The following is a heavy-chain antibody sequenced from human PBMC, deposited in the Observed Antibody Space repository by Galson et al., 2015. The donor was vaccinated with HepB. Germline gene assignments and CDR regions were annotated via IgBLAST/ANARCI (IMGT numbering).Heavy chain of an antibody. CDR2: ISSSSSYI. D-gene: IGHD3-22*01. CDR3: ARAIGYYEYYFDY. V-gene: IGHV3-21*01. Sequence: SLRLSCAASGFTFSSYSMNWVRQAPGKGLEWVSSISSSSSYIYYADSVKGRFTISRDNAKNSLYLQMNSLRAEDTAVYYCARAIGYYEYYFDYWGQGTLVTVSS. CDR1: GFTFSSYS. J-gene: IGHJ4*02.